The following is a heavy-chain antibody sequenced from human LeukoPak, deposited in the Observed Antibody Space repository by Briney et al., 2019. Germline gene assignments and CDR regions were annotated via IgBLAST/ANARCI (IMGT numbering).Heavy chain of an antibody. Sequence: TLSLTCTVSGGSISSGGYYWSWIRQHPGKGLEWIVYIYYSGSTYYNPSLKSRVTISVYTSKNQFSLKLSSVTAADTAVYYCARSYCGGDCYLGYYFDYWGQGTLVTVSS. V-gene: IGHV4-31*03. D-gene: IGHD2-21*02. J-gene: IGHJ4*02. CDR3: ARSYCGGDCYLGYYFDY. CDR2: IYYSGST. CDR1: GGSISSGGYY.